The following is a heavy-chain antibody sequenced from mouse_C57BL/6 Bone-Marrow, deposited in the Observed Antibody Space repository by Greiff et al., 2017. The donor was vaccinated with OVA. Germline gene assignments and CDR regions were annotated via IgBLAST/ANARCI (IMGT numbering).Heavy chain of an antibody. Sequence: QVQLKESGPGILQPSQTLSLTCSFSGFSLSTFGMGVGWIRQPSGKGLEWLAHIWWDDDKYYNPALKSRLTISKDTSKNQVFLKIANVDTADTATYYCARIDDGYGNRYFDVWGTGTTVTVSS. V-gene: IGHV8-8*01. D-gene: IGHD2-3*01. CDR3: ARIDDGYGNRYFDV. J-gene: IGHJ1*03. CDR2: IWWDDDK. CDR1: GFSLSTFGMG.